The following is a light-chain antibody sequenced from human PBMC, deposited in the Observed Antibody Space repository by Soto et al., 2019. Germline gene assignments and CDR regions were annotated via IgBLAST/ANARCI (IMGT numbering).Light chain of an antibody. CDR2: YDD. CDR3: AAWDDSLNGWV. CDR1: RSNIGNNA. V-gene: IGLV1-36*01. Sequence: QSVLTQPPSASGTPGQRVTISCSGSRSNIGNNAVNWYQQLPGKAPKLLIYYDDLLPSGISDRFSGSKSGTSASLAISGLQSEDEADYYCAAWDDSLNGWVFGGGTKLTVL. J-gene: IGLJ3*02.